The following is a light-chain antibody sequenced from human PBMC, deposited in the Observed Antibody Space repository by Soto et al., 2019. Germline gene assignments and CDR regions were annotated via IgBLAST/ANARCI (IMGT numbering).Light chain of an antibody. V-gene: IGLV1-44*01. Sequence: QSVLTQPPAASGTPGQRLDISCSGSDSNIGSNTVNWYQQLPATAPKLLIYTNFQRPSGVPDRFSGSKSVTSASLAISGLQPEDEAYYYCAAWDDGLNGWALGGGTKLTVL. CDR3: AAWDDGLNGWA. CDR1: DSNIGSNT. J-gene: IGLJ3*02. CDR2: TNF.